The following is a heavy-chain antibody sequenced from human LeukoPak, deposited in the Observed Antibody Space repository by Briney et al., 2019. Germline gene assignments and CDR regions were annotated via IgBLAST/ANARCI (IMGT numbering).Heavy chain of an antibody. Sequence: SVKVSCKASGGTFSSYAISWVRQAPGQGLEWMGGIIPISGTANYAQKFQGRVTITADESTSTAYMELSSLRSEDTAVYYCARAIYCGGDCYQYYFDYWGQGTLVTVSS. CDR2: IIPISGTA. D-gene: IGHD2-21*01. J-gene: IGHJ4*02. CDR3: ARAIYCGGDCYQYYFDY. V-gene: IGHV1-69*13. CDR1: GGTFSSYA.